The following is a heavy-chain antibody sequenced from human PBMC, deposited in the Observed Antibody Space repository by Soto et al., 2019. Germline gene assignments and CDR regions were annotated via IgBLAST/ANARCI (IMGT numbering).Heavy chain of an antibody. CDR1: GGSISSYY. Sequence: PSETLSLTCTVSGGSISSYYWSWIRQPPGKGLEWIGYIYYSGSTNYNPSLKSRVTISVDTSKNQFSLKLSSVTAADTAVYYCARDGTPDGYSYGIDYWGQGTLVTVSS. CDR2: IYYSGST. CDR3: ARDGTPDGYSYGIDY. D-gene: IGHD5-18*01. J-gene: IGHJ4*02. V-gene: IGHV4-59*01.